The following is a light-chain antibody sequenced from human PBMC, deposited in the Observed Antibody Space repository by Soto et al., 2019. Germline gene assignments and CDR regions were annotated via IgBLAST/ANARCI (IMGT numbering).Light chain of an antibody. CDR2: DAS. J-gene: IGKJ1*01. Sequence: EIVLTQSPATLSLSPGERATLSCRASQSVISYLAWYQQKPGQAPRLLIYDASNRATGIPARFSGSGSVTDFTLTIISLEPEDFAVYYCQQRSKWTCTFGQGTKVESK. CDR1: QSVISY. V-gene: IGKV3-11*01. CDR3: QQRSKWTCT.